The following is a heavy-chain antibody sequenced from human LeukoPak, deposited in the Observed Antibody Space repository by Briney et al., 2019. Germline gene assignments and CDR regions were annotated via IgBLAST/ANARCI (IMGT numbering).Heavy chain of an antibody. CDR2: IYSGGST. CDR1: GFSVSNNY. Sequence: GGSLRLSCAASGFSVSNNYMSWVRQAPGKGLEWVSVIYSGGSTFYADSVKGRFIISRDNSKNTLYLRMNSLRAEDTAVYYCASDSYSPEYFQHWGQGTLVTVSS. CDR3: ASDSYSPEYFQH. J-gene: IGHJ1*01. V-gene: IGHV3-66*01. D-gene: IGHD2-15*01.